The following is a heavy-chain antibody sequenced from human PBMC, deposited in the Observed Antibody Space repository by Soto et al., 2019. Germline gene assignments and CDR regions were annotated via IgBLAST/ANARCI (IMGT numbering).Heavy chain of an antibody. J-gene: IGHJ4*02. CDR2: INSDGSST. CDR3: ARVPTYCSGGSCYWGYYFDY. D-gene: IGHD2-15*01. V-gene: IGHV3-74*01. CDR1: GFTFGSYW. Sequence: GGSLRLSCAASGFTFGSYWMHWVRQAPGKGLVWVSRINSDGSSTSYADSVKGRFTISRDNAKNTLYLQMNSLRAEDTAVYYCARVPTYCSGGSCYWGYYFDYWGQGTLVTVSS.